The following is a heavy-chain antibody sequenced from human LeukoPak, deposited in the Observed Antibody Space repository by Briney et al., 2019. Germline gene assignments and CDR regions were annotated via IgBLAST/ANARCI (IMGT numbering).Heavy chain of an antibody. CDR1: GGSISSYY. V-gene: IGHV4-4*07. Sequence: PSETLSLTCTVSGGSISSYYWSWIRQPAGKGLEWIGRIYTSGSTNYNPSLKSRVTMSVDTSKNQFSLKLSSVTAADTAVYYCAREAGRGYCSSTSCSMWGNWFDPWGQGTLVTVSS. J-gene: IGHJ5*02. CDR3: AREAGRGYCSSTSCSMWGNWFDP. CDR2: IYTSGST. D-gene: IGHD2-2*01.